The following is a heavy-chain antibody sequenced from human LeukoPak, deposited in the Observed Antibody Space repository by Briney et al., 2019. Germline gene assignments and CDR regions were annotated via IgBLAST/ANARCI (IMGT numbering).Heavy chain of an antibody. V-gene: IGHV3-7*03. D-gene: IGHD3-22*01. J-gene: IGHJ4*02. Sequence: GGSLRLSCAASGFTFSSYWMSWVRQAPGKGLEWVANIKQDGSEKYYVDSVKGRFTISRDNAKNSLYLQMNSLRAEDTAVYYCAKMYYYESSGYSLGAYWGQGTLVTVSS. CDR1: GFTFSSYW. CDR2: IKQDGSEK. CDR3: AKMYYYESSGYSLGAY.